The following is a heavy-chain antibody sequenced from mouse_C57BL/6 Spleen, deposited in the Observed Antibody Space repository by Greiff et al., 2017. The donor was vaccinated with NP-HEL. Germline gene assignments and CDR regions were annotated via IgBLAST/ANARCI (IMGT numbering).Heavy chain of an antibody. CDR2: IYPGDGDT. J-gene: IGHJ2*01. Sequence: VNVVESGAELVKPGASVKISCKASGYAFSSYWMNWVKQRPGKGLEWIGQIYPGDGDTNYNGKFKGKATLTADKSSSTAYMQLSSLTSEDSAVYFCARGNYGAVDYWGQGTTLTVSS. CDR1: GYAFSSYW. D-gene: IGHD1-1*01. V-gene: IGHV1-80*01. CDR3: ARGNYGAVDY.